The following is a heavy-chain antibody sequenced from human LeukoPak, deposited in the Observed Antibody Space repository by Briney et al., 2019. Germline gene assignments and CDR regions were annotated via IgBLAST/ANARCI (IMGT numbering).Heavy chain of an antibody. J-gene: IGHJ5*02. Sequence: GGSLRLSCAASGFTLSSHWMHWVRQAPGKGLVWVSRINSDGGTTNYADSVKGRFTISRDNAGNTLYLQMNSLRVEDTAVYYCTRRVSATRWFDPWGQGTLVTVSS. V-gene: IGHV3-74*01. CDR1: GFTLSSHW. CDR3: TRRVSATRWFDP. CDR2: INSDGGTT. D-gene: IGHD2-15*01.